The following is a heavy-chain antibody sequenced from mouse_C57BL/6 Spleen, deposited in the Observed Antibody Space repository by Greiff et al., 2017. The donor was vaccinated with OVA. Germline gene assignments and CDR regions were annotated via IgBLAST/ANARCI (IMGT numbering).Heavy chain of an antibody. V-gene: IGHV5-6*01. CDR1: GFTFSSYG. CDR2: ISSGGSYT. Sequence: EVQVVESGGDLVKPGGSLKLSCAASGFTFSSYGMSWVSQTPDKRLEWVATISSGGSYTYYPDSVKGRFTISRDNAKNTLYLQMSSLKSEDTAMYYCAREFAYWGQGTLVTVSA. J-gene: IGHJ3*01. CDR3: AREFAY.